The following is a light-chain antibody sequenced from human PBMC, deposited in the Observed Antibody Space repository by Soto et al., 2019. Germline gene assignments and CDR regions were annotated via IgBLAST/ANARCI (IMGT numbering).Light chain of an antibody. V-gene: IGKV1-5*01. CDR1: QSISSW. CDR2: DAS. J-gene: IGKJ4*01. Sequence: DIQMTQSPSTLSASVGDRVTITCRASQSISSWLAWYQQKPGKAPKVLIYDASSLESGVPSRFSGSGSGTEFTLTISSLQPDDFATYYCQHYNSYSLTFGGGTKVEIK. CDR3: QHYNSYSLT.